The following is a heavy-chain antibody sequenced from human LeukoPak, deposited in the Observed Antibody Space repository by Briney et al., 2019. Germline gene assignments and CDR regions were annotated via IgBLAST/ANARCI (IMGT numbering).Heavy chain of an antibody. CDR1: GFTFSSYG. D-gene: IGHD2-21*02. Sequence: PGGSLGLPCEASGFTFSSYGMHWVRQAPGKGLEWVAGISYDGSNKYYADSVKGRFTISRDNSKNTLYLQMNSLRPEDTAVYYCAKPRGGDSWAFDIWGQGTMVTVSA. CDR3: AKPRGGDSWAFDI. J-gene: IGHJ3*02. V-gene: IGHV3-30*18. CDR2: ISYDGSNK.